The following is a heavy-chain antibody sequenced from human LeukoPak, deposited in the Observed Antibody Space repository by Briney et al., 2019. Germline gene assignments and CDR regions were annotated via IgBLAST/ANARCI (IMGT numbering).Heavy chain of an antibody. CDR3: ARAASYDFWSGYFADYCGMDV. J-gene: IGHJ6*02. CDR2: ISSSGRTI. D-gene: IGHD3-3*01. V-gene: IGHV3-11*01. Sequence: GGSLRLSCAASGFTFSDYYMSWIRQAPGKGLEWVSYISSSGRTIYYADSVKGRFTISRDNAKNSLYLQMNSLRAEDTAVYYCARAASYDFWSGYFADYCGMDVWGQGTTVTVSS. CDR1: GFTFSDYY.